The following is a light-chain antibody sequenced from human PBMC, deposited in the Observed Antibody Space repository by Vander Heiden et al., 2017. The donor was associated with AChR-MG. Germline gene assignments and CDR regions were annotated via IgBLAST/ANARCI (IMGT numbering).Light chain of an antibody. V-gene: IGKV1-33*01. Sequence: DIQMTQSPSSLSASVGDRVTITCQASQDIKNYLNWYQQKPGKAPKLLIHEATNLETGVPSRFSGSGSGTEFTVTISSLQPEDIATYYCQQFYNLPSTFDPETRVEIK. CDR3: QQFYNLPST. J-gene: IGKJ3*01. CDR1: QDIKNY. CDR2: EAT.